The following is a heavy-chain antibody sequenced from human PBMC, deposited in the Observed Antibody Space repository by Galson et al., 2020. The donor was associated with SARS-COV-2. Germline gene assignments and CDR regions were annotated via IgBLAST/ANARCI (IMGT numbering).Heavy chain of an antibody. CDR3: ARDYYGSGSYFYY. CDR1: GFTFSSYS. D-gene: IGHD3-10*01. Sequence: GGSLRLSCAASGFTFSSYSMNWVRQAPGKGLEWVSSISSSSSYIYYADSVKGRFTISRNNAKNSLYLQMNSLRAEDTAVYYCARDYYGSGSYFYYWGQGTLVTVSS. V-gene: IGHV3-21*01. J-gene: IGHJ4*02. CDR2: ISSSSSYI.